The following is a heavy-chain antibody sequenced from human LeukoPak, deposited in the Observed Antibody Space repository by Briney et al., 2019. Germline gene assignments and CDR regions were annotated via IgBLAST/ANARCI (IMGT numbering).Heavy chain of an antibody. CDR2: IKGDGSAK. J-gene: IGHJ4*02. D-gene: IGHD5-12*01. V-gene: IGHV3-7*03. CDR3: AKDRPTWPIDY. CDR1: GFTFSSSW. Sequence: GGSLRLSCAASGFTFSSSWMVWVRQAPGKGLEWVANIKGDGSAKNYVDSVKGRSSISRDNAKNSLYLQMNSLRAEDTAVYYCAKDRPTWPIDYWGQGTLVTVSS.